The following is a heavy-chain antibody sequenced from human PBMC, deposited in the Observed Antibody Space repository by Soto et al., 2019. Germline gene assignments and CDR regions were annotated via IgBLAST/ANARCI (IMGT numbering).Heavy chain of an antibody. CDR2: TIPISGTA. V-gene: IGHV1-69*01. J-gene: IGHJ4*02. D-gene: IGHD6-13*01. Sequence: QVQLVQSGAEVKKPGSSVKVSCRASGGTFNNYAVTWVRQAPGQGLEWMGGTIPISGTANYAQKFQGRVSITADESTNTVHMELSSLRSEDTAMYYCASSYGTSWYGDWWGQGTLVTVSS. CDR3: ASSYGTSWYGDW. CDR1: GGTFNNYA.